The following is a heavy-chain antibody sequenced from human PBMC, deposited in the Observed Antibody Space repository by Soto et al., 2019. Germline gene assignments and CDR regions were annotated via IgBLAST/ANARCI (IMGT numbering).Heavy chain of an antibody. CDR3: ARPVLMDTGVRYYYGMDV. J-gene: IGHJ6*02. Sequence: ASVKVSCQASGGTFSSYAISWERQDPGQGLEWMGGIIPMFGTADYAQKFQARVTITADESTSTAYMELSSLTSEDTAVYYCARPVLMDTGVRYYYGMDVCGQGTTVTVSS. D-gene: IGHD5-18*01. V-gene: IGHV1-69*13. CDR2: IIPMFGTA. CDR1: GGTFSSYA.